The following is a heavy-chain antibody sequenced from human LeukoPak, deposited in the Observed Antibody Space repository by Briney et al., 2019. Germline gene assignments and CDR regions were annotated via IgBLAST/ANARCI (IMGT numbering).Heavy chain of an antibody. J-gene: IGHJ4*02. V-gene: IGHV3-30*02. CDR3: AKGGPESTEFDY. CDR2: IRYDGSNK. CDR1: GFSVSSNY. Sequence: GGSLRLSCAASGFSVSSNYMSWVRQAPGKGLEWVAFIRYDGSNKYYADSVKGRFTISRDNSKNTLYLQMNSLRAEDTAVYYCAKGGPESTEFDYWGQGTLVTVSS.